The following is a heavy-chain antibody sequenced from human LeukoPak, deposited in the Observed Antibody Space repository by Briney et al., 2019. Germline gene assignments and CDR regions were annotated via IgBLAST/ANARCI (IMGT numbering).Heavy chain of an antibody. CDR1: GFTFSSYW. V-gene: IGHV3-7*01. D-gene: IGHD3-22*01. Sequence: GGSLTLSCAASGFTFSSYWVSWVRQATGKGLEWVANIKQDGSERYYVDSVKGRCTISRDNAKNSLYLQMNSLRAEDTAVYYCARYDSSGYFHDAFDIWGQGTMVTVSS. CDR3: ARYDSSGYFHDAFDI. CDR2: IKQDGSER. J-gene: IGHJ3*02.